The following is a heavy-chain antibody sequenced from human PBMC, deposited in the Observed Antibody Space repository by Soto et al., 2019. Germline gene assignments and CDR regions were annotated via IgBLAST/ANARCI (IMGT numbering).Heavy chain of an antibody. CDR3: AKDFEAVDPSDDY. D-gene: IGHD6-19*01. J-gene: IGHJ4*02. Sequence: GGSLRLSCAASGFTFSSYGMHWVRQAPGKGLEWVAVISYDGSNKYYADSVKGRFTISRDNSKNTLYLQMNSLRAEDTAVYYCAKDFEAVDPSDDYWGQGTLVTVSS. V-gene: IGHV3-30*18. CDR1: GFTFSSYG. CDR2: ISYDGSNK.